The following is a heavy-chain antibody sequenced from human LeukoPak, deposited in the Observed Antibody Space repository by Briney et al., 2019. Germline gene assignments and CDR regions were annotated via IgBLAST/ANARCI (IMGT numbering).Heavy chain of an antibody. CDR3: ARVGNYYDSSGNPYYYGMDV. J-gene: IGHJ6*02. D-gene: IGHD3-22*01. CDR2: INPNSGGT. CDR1: GYTFTSYY. Sequence: ASVKVSCKASGYTFTSYYMHWVRQAPGQGLEWMGRINPNSGGTNYAQKFQGRVTMTRDTSISTAYTELSRLRSDDTAVYYCARVGNYYDSSGNPYYYGMDVWGQGTTVTVSS. V-gene: IGHV1-2*06.